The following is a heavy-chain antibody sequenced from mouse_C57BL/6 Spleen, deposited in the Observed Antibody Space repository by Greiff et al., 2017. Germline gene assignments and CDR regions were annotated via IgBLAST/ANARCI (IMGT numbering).Heavy chain of an antibody. CDR3: AAYGRRKEAWFAY. V-gene: IGHV1-9*01. CDR2: IFPGSGST. CDR1: GYTFTGYW. J-gene: IGHJ3*01. D-gene: IGHD1-1*01. Sequence: QVQLQQSGAELMKPGASVKLSCKATGYTFTGYWIAWVKQRPGHGLEWIGEIFPGSGSTNYNEKFKGKATFTADTSSNTAYMQLSSLTTEDSAIDYCAAYGRRKEAWFAYWGQGTLVNVSA.